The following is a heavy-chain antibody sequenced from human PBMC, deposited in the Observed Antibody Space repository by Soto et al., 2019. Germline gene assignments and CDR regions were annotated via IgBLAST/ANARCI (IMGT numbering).Heavy chain of an antibody. CDR2: FDPEDGET. J-gene: IGHJ3*02. V-gene: IGHV1-24*01. Sequence: GASVKVSCKVSGYTLTELSMHCVRQAPGKGLEWMGGFDPEDGETIYAQKFQGRVTMTEDTSTDTAYMELSSLRSEDTAVYYCAAIIVVVPAAILRNAFDIWGQGTMVTVSS. CDR1: GYTLTELS. CDR3: AAIIVVVPAAILRNAFDI. D-gene: IGHD2-2*01.